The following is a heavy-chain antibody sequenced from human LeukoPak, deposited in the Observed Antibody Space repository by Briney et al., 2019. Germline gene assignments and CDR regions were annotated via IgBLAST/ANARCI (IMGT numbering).Heavy chain of an antibody. CDR2: IYYSGST. D-gene: IGHD3-3*01. Sequence: SETLPLTCTVSGGSISSSSYYWGWIRQPPGKGLEWIGYIYYSGSTYYNPSLKSRVTISVDTSKNQFSLKLSSVTAADTAVYYCARGHDFWSGPRAFDIWGQGTMVTVSS. CDR1: GGSISSSSYY. J-gene: IGHJ3*02. CDR3: ARGHDFWSGPRAFDI. V-gene: IGHV4-30-4*08.